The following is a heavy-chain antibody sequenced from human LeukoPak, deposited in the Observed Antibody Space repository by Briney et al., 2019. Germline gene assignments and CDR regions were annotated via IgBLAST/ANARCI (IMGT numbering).Heavy chain of an antibody. J-gene: IGHJ4*02. V-gene: IGHV3-30*03. CDR3: ARALIGYYFDY. CDR1: GFTFSSYG. Sequence: GGSLRLSCAASGFTFSSYGMHWVRQAPGKGLEWVAVISYDGSNKYYADSVKGRFTISRDNSKNTLYLQMNSLRAEDTAVYYCARALIGYYFDYWGQGTLVTVSS. D-gene: IGHD2-8*01. CDR2: ISYDGSNK.